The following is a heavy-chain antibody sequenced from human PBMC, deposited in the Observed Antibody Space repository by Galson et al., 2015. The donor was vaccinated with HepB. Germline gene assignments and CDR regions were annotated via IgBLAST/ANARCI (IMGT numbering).Heavy chain of an antibody. J-gene: IGHJ6*02. Sequence: SLRLSCAASGFSFDTYAMSWVRQAPGKGLEWVSSISGAGHNTYYADAVRGRFTISRDNSKNTLYLQMNSLKTEDTAVYYCTTEKEWLLYGMDVWGQGTTVTVSS. CDR3: TTEKEWLLYGMDV. V-gene: IGHV3-23*01. CDR1: GFSFDTYA. D-gene: IGHD3-3*01. CDR2: ISGAGHNT.